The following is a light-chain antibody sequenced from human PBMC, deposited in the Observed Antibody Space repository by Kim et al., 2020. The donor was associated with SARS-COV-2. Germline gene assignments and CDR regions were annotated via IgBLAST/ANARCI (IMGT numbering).Light chain of an antibody. CDR3: QHYGSSLWT. CDR2: GAS. V-gene: IGKV3-20*01. CDR1: QSVSNTY. J-gene: IGKJ1*01. Sequence: SPRERATPSCRTSQSVSNTYLAWSQQKPGQAPRLLIYGASNRATGIPDRFSGSGSGTDFTLTISRLEPEDFAVYYCQHYGSSLWTFGQGTKVDIK.